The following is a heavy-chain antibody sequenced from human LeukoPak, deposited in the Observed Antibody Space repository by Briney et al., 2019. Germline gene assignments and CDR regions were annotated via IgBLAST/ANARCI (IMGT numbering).Heavy chain of an antibody. V-gene: IGHV1-69*13. CDR2: IIPIFGTA. Sequence: ASVKVSRKASGGTFSSYAISWVRQAPGQGLEWMGGIIPIFGTANYAQKFQGRVTITADESTSTAYMELSRLRSEDTAVYYCARDPSYSMVRGVMGYYYYGMDVWGKGTTVTVSS. CDR3: ARDPSYSMVRGVMGYYYYGMDV. J-gene: IGHJ6*04. CDR1: GGTFSSYA. D-gene: IGHD3-10*01.